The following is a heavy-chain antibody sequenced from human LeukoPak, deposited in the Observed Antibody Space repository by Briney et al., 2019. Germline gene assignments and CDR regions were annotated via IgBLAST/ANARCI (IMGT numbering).Heavy chain of an antibody. CDR3: AKGNSGSYYDWFDP. J-gene: IGHJ5*02. CDR1: GFTFSSYA. D-gene: IGHD1-26*01. V-gene: IGHV3-23*01. Sequence: GGSLRLSCAASGFTFSSYAMSCVRQAPGKGLEWVSAISGSGGSTYYADSVKGRFTISRDNSKKTLYLKMNSLRAEDTAVYYCAKGNSGSYYDWFDPWGQGTLVTVSS. CDR2: ISGSGGST.